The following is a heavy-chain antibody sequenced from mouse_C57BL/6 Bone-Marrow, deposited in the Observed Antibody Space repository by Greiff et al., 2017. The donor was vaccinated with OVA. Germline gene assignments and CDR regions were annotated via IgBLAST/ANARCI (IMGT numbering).Heavy chain of an antibody. V-gene: IGHV14-4*01. CDR2: IDPENGDT. D-gene: IGHD1-1*01. Sequence: EVKLMESGAELVRPGASVKLSCTASGFNIKDDYMHWVKQRPEQGLEWIGWIDPENGDTEYASKFQGKATITADTSSNTAYLQLSSLTSEDTAVYYCTLYYYGSDGYWGQGTTLTVSS. CDR1: GFNIKDDY. J-gene: IGHJ2*01. CDR3: TLYYYGSDGY.